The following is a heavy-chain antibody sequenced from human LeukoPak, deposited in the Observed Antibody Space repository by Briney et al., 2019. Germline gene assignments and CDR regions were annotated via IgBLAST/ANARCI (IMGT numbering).Heavy chain of an antibody. J-gene: IGHJ4*02. CDR2: IDPSDSYT. CDR3: ASYCSGTSCSNFDY. D-gene: IGHD2-15*01. V-gene: IGHV5-10-1*01. CDR1: GYSFTSYW. Sequence: ESLKISCKGSGYSFTSYWISWVRQMPGKGLEWMGRIDPSDSYTNYSPSFQGHVTISADKSISTAYLQWSSMMASDTAMYYCASYCSGTSCSNFDYWGQGTLVTVSS.